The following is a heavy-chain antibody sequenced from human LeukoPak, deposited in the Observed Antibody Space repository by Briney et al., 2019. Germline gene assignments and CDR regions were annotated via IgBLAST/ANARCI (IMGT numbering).Heavy chain of an antibody. J-gene: IGHJ4*02. D-gene: IGHD2-2*01. CDR3: ARDRYPAAREFDY. CDR2: INSDGKTT. CDR1: GFTFSDYS. Sequence: GGSLRLSCAASGFTFSDYSMNWVRQAPGKGLEDLSYINSDGKTTWYADSVKGRFTISRDNAKNTLYLQMNNLRAEDTAMYYCARDRYPAAREFDYWGQGTLVTVSS. V-gene: IGHV3-48*04.